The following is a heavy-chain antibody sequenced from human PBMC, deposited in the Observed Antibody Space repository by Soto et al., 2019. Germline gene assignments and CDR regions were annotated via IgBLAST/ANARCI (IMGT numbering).Heavy chain of an antibody. J-gene: IGHJ4*02. CDR1: GFTFSLYS. D-gene: IGHD3-22*01. CDR3: VRARSTDSRPDY. CDR2: LTSSSTYI. Sequence: VGSLRLSCAASGFTFSLYSMIWVRQAPGKGLEWVSSLTSSSTYIYYADSLKGRFTISRDNAKNSLYLQMDSLRAEDTATYYCVRARSTDSRPDYWGRGTLVTVSS. V-gene: IGHV3-21*01.